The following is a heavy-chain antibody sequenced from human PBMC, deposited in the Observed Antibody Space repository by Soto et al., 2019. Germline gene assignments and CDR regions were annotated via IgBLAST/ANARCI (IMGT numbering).Heavy chain of an antibody. CDR1: GFIFSNYA. CDR3: AKGSGSSSYSAVDY. D-gene: IGHD2-2*01. J-gene: IGHJ4*02. Sequence: GGSLRLSCAASGFIFSNYAMTWVRQAPGKGLEWVSASGGTGGSTYYADSVKGRFTISRDDSKNTLYLQMYSLRAEDTALYYCAKGSGSSSYSAVDYWGQGTLVTVSS. V-gene: IGHV3-23*01. CDR2: SGGTGGST.